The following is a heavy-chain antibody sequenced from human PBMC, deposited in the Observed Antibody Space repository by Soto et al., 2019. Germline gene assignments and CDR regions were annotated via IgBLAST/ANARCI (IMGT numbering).Heavy chain of an antibody. D-gene: IGHD6-6*01. J-gene: IGHJ6*02. CDR2: ISAYNGNT. CDR3: ARKSISSCFVYYYYGKDV. Sequence: GASVKVSCKASGYTFTSYGISWVRQAPGQGLEWMGWISAYNGNTNYAQKLQGRVTMTTDTSTSTAYMELRSLRSDDTAVYYCARKSISSCFVYYYYGKDVWGQGTTVTVSS. CDR1: GYTFTSYG. V-gene: IGHV1-18*01.